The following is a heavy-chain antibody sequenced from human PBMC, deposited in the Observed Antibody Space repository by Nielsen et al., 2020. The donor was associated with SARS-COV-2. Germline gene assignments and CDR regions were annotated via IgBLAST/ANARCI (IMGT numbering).Heavy chain of an antibody. Sequence: ESLKISCEVSGFMFSNYWMTWVRQAPGKGLEWVANINEDGGDKYYVDSVKGRFTISRDNAKNSLYLQMSTLMAEDTAVYYCARCRRPYQLFSGDYYWYFDLWGRGTLVTVSS. D-gene: IGHD4-17*01. CDR1: GFMFSNYW. V-gene: IGHV3-7*01. CDR3: ARCRRPYQLFSGDYYWYFDL. CDR2: INEDGGDK. J-gene: IGHJ2*01.